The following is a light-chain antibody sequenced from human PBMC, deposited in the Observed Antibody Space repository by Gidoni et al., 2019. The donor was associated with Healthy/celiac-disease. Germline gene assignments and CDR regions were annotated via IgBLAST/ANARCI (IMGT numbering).Light chain of an antibody. CDR3: QKYYNTPQT. V-gene: IGKV4-1*01. CDR2: WAS. Sequence: DIVMTQSPDSLAVSMGERATIHCKSSQSVLYSSNNRNDLAWYQQKPGQPPKLLFYWASTRESGVPDLFSGSGSWTYFTLTINSLQAEDGAVYYCQKYYNTPQTFGQGTKVEIK. CDR1: QSVLYSSNNRND. J-gene: IGKJ1*01.